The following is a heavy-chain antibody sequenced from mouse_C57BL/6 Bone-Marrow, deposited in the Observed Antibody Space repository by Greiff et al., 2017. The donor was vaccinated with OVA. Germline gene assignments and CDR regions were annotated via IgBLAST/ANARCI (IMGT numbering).Heavy chain of an antibody. CDR1: GYTFPSYG. V-gene: IGHV1-81*01. CDR2: IYPRSGNH. J-gene: IGHJ3*01. Sequence: QVQLQQSGAGLARPGASVKLSCKASGYTFPSYGLSWVKQRTGQGLEWIGEIYPRSGNHYYNEKFKGKATLTADKSSSTAYMELRSLTSEDSAVDFCARPYDYDGFAYWGQGTLVTVSA. D-gene: IGHD2-4*01. CDR3: ARPYDYDGFAY.